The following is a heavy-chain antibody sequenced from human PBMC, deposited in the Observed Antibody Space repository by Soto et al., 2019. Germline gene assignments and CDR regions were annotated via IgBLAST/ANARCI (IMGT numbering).Heavy chain of an antibody. V-gene: IGHV3-74*03. D-gene: IGHD2-2*01. CDR1: GFTFSGHW. J-gene: IGHJ3*02. Sequence: EVQLVESGGDLVQPGGSLRLSCAASGFTFSGHWMHWVRQVPGKGLEWVSRINTDGGSSAYADSVKGRFTISRDNAKNTLYQQMKGLRAEDTAVYYCAREAGYCSRTSCYRRAFDTWGQGTTVTVSS. CDR3: AREAGYCSRTSCYRRAFDT. CDR2: INTDGGSS.